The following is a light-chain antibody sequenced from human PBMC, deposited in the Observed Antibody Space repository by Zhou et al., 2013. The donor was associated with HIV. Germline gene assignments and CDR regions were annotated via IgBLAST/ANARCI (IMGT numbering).Light chain of an antibody. CDR2: GAS. J-gene: IGKJ4*01. CDR3: QQAKNFPHT. V-gene: IGKV1-12*01. CDR1: QDIASS. Sequence: DIQMTQSPSSVSASIGDTIIITCRATQDIASSLAWYQQRPGEGPKLLIYGASNLQPGAPSRFRGSGSGTEYTLSITGLQTEDFGFYFCQQAKNFPHTFGGGTRV.